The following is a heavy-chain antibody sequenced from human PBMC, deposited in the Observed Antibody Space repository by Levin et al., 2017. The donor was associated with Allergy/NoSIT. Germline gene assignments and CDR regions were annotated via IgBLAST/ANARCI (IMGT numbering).Heavy chain of an antibody. CDR2: ISSSSSSI. CDR3: ARYGSGSFYAY. Sequence: LSLTCAASGFTFRSYSMSWVRQAPGKGLEWVSYISSSSSSIQHADSVKGRFTISRENSKNSLYLQMNSLRAEDTAVYYCARYGSGSFYAYWGQGTLVTVSS. J-gene: IGHJ4*02. CDR1: GFTFRSYS. D-gene: IGHD3-10*01. V-gene: IGHV3-48*04.